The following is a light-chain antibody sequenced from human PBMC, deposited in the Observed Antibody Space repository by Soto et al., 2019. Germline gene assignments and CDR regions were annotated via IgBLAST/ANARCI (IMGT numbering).Light chain of an antibody. CDR1: QSVSSSY. CDR2: GAS. V-gene: IGKV3-20*01. J-gene: IGKJ1*01. CDR3: QQYDRSWT. Sequence: EIVLTQSPGTLSLSPGERATLSCRASQSVSSSYLAWYHQRPGQAPRLLIYGASRRASGIPDRFSGSGSGTDFTLTISRLEPEDFAVYYCQQYDRSWTFGQGTKVDI.